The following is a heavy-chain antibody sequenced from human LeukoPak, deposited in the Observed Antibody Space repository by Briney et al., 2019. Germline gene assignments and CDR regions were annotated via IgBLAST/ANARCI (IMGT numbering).Heavy chain of an antibody. CDR3: ARGFDGGVAPARLDY. CDR2: IYTSGST. J-gene: IGHJ4*02. V-gene: IGHV4-61*02. CDR1: GGSISSGSYY. D-gene: IGHD2-15*01. Sequence: SETLSLTCTVSGGSISSGSYYWSWIRQPAGKGLECIGRIYTSGSTNYNPSLKSRVTISVDTSKNQFSLKLSSVTAADTAVYYCARGFDGGVAPARLDYWGQGTLVTVSS.